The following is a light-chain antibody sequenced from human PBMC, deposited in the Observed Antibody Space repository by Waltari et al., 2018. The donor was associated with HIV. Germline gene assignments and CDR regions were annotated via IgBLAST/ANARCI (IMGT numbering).Light chain of an antibody. Sequence: QSVLMQPPSVSGAPGQRVTMSCAGTNSNIGAGYDVHWYQQLPGTAPKFLIYANAKRPSGVPDRFSGSKSGTSASLAITGLQAEDEADYYCQSCDTSLGVVFGGGTKVTVL. CDR2: ANA. CDR1: NSNIGAGYD. J-gene: IGLJ2*01. CDR3: QSCDTSLGVV. V-gene: IGLV1-40*01.